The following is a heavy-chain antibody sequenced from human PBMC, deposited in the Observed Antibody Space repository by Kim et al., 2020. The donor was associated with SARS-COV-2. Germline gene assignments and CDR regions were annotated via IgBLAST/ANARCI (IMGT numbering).Heavy chain of an antibody. Sequence: GGSLRLSCAASVFTFSSYAMSWVRQAPGKGLEWVSAISGSGGSTYYADSVKGRFTISRDNSKNTLYLQMNSLRAEDTAVYYCARPNQGLTFMYYFDYWGQGTLVTVSS. J-gene: IGHJ4*02. D-gene: IGHD3-9*01. CDR1: VFTFSSYA. CDR2: ISGSGGST. CDR3: ARPNQGLTFMYYFDY. V-gene: IGHV3-23*01.